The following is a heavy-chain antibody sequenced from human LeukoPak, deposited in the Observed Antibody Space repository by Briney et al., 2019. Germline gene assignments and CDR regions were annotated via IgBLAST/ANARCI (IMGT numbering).Heavy chain of an antibody. V-gene: IGHV3-23*01. D-gene: IGHD3-22*01. Sequence: GGSLRLSCAASGFTFSSYAMSWVRQAPGKGLEWVSAFSGIGGSTYYADSVKGRFTISRDNSKNTLYLQMNSLRAEDTAVYYCAKYYFDNRGNYYFFHYGLDVWGQGTTVTVSS. J-gene: IGHJ6*02. CDR1: GFTFSSYA. CDR3: AKYYFDNRGNYYFFHYGLDV. CDR2: FSGIGGST.